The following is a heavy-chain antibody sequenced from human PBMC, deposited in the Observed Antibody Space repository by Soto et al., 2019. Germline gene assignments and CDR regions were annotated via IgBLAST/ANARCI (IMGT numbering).Heavy chain of an antibody. Sequence: EVQLLESGGGLVQPGGSLRLSCAASGFTFSTYAMSWVRQAPGKGLEWVSVISGSGGTTYYADSVKGRFTISRDNSKNTLYLQMASLRAEDTAVYYCAKNKGSGWAYYFDYWGQGTLVTVSS. CDR2: ISGSGGTT. CDR3: AKNKGSGWAYYFDY. CDR1: GFTFSTYA. J-gene: IGHJ4*02. V-gene: IGHV3-23*01. D-gene: IGHD6-19*01.